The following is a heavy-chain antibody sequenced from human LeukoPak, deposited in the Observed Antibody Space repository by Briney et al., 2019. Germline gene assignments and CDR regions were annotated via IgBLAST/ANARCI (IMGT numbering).Heavy chain of an antibody. CDR1: GGSISSGGYY. Sequence: PSETLSLTCTVSGGSISSGGYYWSWIRQHPGKGLVWIGYIYYSGSTCYNPSLKSRVTISVDTSKNQFSLKLSSVTAADTAVYYCARVPDRWYYYGMDVWGQGTTVTVSS. CDR2: IYYSGST. J-gene: IGHJ6*02. D-gene: IGHD4-23*01. V-gene: IGHV4-31*03. CDR3: ARVPDRWYYYGMDV.